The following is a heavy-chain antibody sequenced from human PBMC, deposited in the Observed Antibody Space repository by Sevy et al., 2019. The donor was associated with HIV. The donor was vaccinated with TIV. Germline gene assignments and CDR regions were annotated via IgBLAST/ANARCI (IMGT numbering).Heavy chain of an antibody. CDR2: ISGSGGST. D-gene: IGHD3-10*01. V-gene: IGHV3-23*01. J-gene: IGHJ3*02. CDR3: AKDLRRTIPRASAFDI. CDR1: GFSFDSYG. Sequence: GGSLRLSCAVSGFSFDSYGMTWVRQAPGKGLEWVSAISGSGGSTYYADSVKGRFTISRDNSKNTLYLQMNSLRAEDTAVYYCAKDLRRTIPRASAFDIWGQGTMVTVSS.